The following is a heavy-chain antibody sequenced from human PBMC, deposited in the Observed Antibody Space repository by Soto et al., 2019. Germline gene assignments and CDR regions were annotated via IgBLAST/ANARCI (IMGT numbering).Heavy chain of an antibody. Sequence: ASVKVSCKASGYTFTGYYMHWVRQAPGQGLEWMGWINPNSGGTNYAQKFQGRVTMTRDTSISTAYMELSRLRSDDTAVYYCARDKGHSTSGCSSGWYLRFSPSNWFDPWGQGTMVTVSS. V-gene: IGHV1-2*02. CDR1: GYTFTGYY. CDR3: ARDKGHSTSGCSSGWYLRFSPSNWFDP. J-gene: IGHJ5*02. D-gene: IGHD6-19*01. CDR2: INPNSGGT.